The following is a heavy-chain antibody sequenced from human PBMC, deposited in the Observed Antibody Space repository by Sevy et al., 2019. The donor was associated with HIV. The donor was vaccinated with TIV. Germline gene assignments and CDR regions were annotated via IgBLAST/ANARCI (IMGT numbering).Heavy chain of an antibody. CDR1: GFTFSKYS. J-gene: IGHJ4*02. Sequence: GGSLRLSCAASGFTFSKYSMSWVRQPPGKGLEWVSTLSFGCGEINHADSVKGRFTISRDNSKNSLYLQTNNLGAEDTAVYYCAGEGCTKPHDYWGQGTLVTVSS. CDR3: AGEGCTKPHDY. V-gene: IGHV3-23*01. CDR2: LSFGCGEI. D-gene: IGHD2-8*01.